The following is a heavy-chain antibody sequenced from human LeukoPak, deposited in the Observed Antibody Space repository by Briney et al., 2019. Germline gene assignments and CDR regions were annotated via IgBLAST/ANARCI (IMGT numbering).Heavy chain of an antibody. CDR3: ARDPRESTPMVSLYYYYMDV. J-gene: IGHJ6*03. CDR1: GYTFTRYY. CDR2: INPSGGST. D-gene: IGHD5-18*01. V-gene: IGHV1-46*03. Sequence: ASVKVSCKASGYTFTRYYMHWVRQAPGQGLEWMGIINPSGGSTSYAQKFQGRVTMTRDTSTSTVYTELSSLRSEDTAVYYCARDPRESTPMVSLYYYYMDVWGKGTTVTVSS.